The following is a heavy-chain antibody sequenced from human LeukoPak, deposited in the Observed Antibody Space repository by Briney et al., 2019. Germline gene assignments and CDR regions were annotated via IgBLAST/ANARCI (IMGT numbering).Heavy chain of an antibody. CDR2: IYYSGST. CDR3: ARDRGVVMGPFDY. J-gene: IGHJ4*02. D-gene: IGHD3-3*01. Sequence: SETLSLTCTVSGGSISSYYWSWIRQPPGKGLEWIGYIYYSGSTNYNPSLKSRVTISVDTSKNQFSLKLSSVTAADTAVYYCARDRGVVMGPFDYWGQGTLVTVSS. CDR1: GGSISSYY. V-gene: IGHV4-59*01.